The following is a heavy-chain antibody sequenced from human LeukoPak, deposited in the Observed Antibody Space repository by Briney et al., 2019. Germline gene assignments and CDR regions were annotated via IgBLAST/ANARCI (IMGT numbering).Heavy chain of an antibody. V-gene: IGHV4-61*02. CDR3: ARSPGVTGTYGY. J-gene: IGHJ4*02. CDR1: GGSISSGSYY. Sequence: PSQTLSLTCTVSGGSISSGSYYWSWIRQPAGKGLEWIGRIYTSGSTNYNPSLKSRVTISVDTSKNQFSLKLSSVTAADTAVYYSARSPGVTGTYGYWGQGTLVTVSS. D-gene: IGHD1-7*01. CDR2: IYTSGST.